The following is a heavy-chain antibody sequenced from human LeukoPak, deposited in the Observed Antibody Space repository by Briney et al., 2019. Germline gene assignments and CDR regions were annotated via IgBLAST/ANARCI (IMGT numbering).Heavy chain of an antibody. Sequence: PGGSLRLSCAACGFTFSDYYMSWIRQAPGKGLGWGSLINSLSPRAISYGDSVKGRFTTSRDDATNSLFLQMNSLKVEDTAIYYCAGHARGSYLVHWGQGILVTVST. CDR3: AGHARGSYLVH. V-gene: IGHV3-11*01. CDR2: INSLSPRAI. D-gene: IGHD6-6*01. CDR1: GFTFSDYY. J-gene: IGHJ4*02.